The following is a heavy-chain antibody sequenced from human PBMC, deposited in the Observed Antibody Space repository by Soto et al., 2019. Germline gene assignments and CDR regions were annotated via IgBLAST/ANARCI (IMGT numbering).Heavy chain of an antibody. Sequence: QVQLVESGGGVVQPGRSLRLSCAASGFTFSSYGMHWVRQAPGKGLEWVAVIWYDGSNKYYADSVKGRFTISRDNSKNTLYLQMNSLRAEDSAVYYCVRSLLRYFDWSPTSYWGEGTLVTVSS. J-gene: IGHJ4*02. CDR1: GFTFSSYG. D-gene: IGHD3-9*01. CDR2: IWYDGSNK. CDR3: VRSLLRYFDWSPTSY. V-gene: IGHV3-33*01.